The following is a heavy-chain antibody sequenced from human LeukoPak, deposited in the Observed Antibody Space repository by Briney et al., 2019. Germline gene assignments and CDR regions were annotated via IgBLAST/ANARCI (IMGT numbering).Heavy chain of an antibody. J-gene: IGHJ6*03. D-gene: IGHD3-10*01. V-gene: IGHV1-18*01. Sequence: ASVKVSCKASGYTFTSHGISWVRQAPGQGLEWIGWISAYNGSTKYAQKVQGRVTMTRNTSISTAYMELSSLRSEDTAVYYCARGRGEWFGTHYYYYYMDVWGKGTTVTISS. CDR3: ARGRGEWFGTHYYYYYMDV. CDR1: GYTFTSHG. CDR2: ISAYNGST.